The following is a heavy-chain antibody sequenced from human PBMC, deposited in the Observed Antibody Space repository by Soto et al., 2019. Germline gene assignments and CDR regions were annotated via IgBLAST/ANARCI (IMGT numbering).Heavy chain of an antibody. Sequence: PSETLSLTCTVSGDSISSRSYYWGWIRQPPGKGLEWIGSIFYSGSTYFNPSLRSRVTISVDRSENQFSLKLITVTATDTAVYYCARSTGMNYFDPWGQGTLVTVSS. V-gene: IGHV4-39*01. J-gene: IGHJ5*02. CDR3: ARSTGMNYFDP. CDR1: GDSISSRSYY. CDR2: IFYSGST. D-gene: IGHD1-7*01.